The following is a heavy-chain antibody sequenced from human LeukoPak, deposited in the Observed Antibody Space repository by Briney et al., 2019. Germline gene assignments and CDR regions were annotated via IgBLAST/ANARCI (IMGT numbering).Heavy chain of an antibody. CDR3: AKGDSRTHDY. D-gene: IGHD2-21*01. V-gene: IGHV3-30*18. CDR1: GFTFSSYG. Sequence: GGSLRLSCAASGFTFSSYGMHWVRQAPGKGLEWVAVISYDGSNKYYADSVKGRFTISRDNSKNTLYLQMNSLRAEDTAVYYCAKGDSRTHDYWGQGTLVTVSS. J-gene: IGHJ4*02. CDR2: ISYDGSNK.